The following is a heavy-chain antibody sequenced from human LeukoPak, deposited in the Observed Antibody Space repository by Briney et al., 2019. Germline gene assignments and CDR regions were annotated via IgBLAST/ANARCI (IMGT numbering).Heavy chain of an antibody. CDR1: GFTFSSYG. D-gene: IGHD3-10*01. CDR3: AKDLSGRKGPFDY. Sequence: GGSLRLSCAASGFTFSSYGMHWVRQAPGKGLEWVAVISSDGSNAYYADSVKGRFTMSRDNSKNTLSVQMNSLRAEDTAVYYCAKDLSGRKGPFDYWGQGALVTVSS. J-gene: IGHJ4*02. V-gene: IGHV3-30*18. CDR2: ISSDGSNA.